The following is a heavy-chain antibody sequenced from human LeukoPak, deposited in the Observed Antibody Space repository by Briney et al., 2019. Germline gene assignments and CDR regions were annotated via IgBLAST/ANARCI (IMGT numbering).Heavy chain of an antibody. D-gene: IGHD2-15*01. CDR2: ISSSGSTI. CDR3: ARERIYGFDY. J-gene: IGHJ4*02. CDR1: GFTFSVYY. V-gene: IGHV3-11*04. Sequence: NPGGSLRLSCAASGFTFSVYYLSWIRQAPGKGLEWVSYISSSGSTIYYADSVKGRFTISRDNAKNSLYLQMNSLKAEDTAVYYCARERIYGFDYWGQGTLVTVSS.